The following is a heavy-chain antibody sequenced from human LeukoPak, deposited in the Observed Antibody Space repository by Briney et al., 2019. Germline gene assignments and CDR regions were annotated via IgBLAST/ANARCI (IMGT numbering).Heavy chain of an antibody. CDR2: ISSSGSTI. V-gene: IGHV3-11*01. CDR1: GFTFSDYY. CDR3: ARSSSGWYHSRDY. D-gene: IGHD6-19*01. Sequence: KPGGYLRLSCAASGFTFSDYYISWIRQAPGKGLEWVSYISSSGSTIYYADSVKGRFTISRDNAKNSLYLQMNSLRAEDTAVYYCARSSSGWYHSRDYWGQGTLVTVSS. J-gene: IGHJ4*02.